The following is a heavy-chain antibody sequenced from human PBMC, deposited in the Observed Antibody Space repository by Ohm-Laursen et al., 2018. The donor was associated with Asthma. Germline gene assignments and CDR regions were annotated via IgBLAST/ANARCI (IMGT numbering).Heavy chain of an antibody. D-gene: IGHD2-8*01. V-gene: IGHV3-30*18. CDR3: AKDMLYYYYGMDV. CDR2: ISYDGSNK. CDR1: GFTFSSYG. Sequence: SLRLSCTASGFTFSSYGMHWVRQAPGKGLEWVAVISYDGSNKYCADSVKGRFTISRDNSKNTLYLQMNSLRAEDTAVYYCAKDMLYYYYGMDVWGQGTTVTVSS. J-gene: IGHJ6*02.